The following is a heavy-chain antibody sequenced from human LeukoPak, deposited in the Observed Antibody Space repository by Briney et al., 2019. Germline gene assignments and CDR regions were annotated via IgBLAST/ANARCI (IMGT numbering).Heavy chain of an antibody. Sequence: SETLSLTCTVSGGSISSSSYYWGWIRQPPGKGLEWIGSIYYSGSTYYNPSLKSRVTISVDTSKNQFSLKLSSVTAADTAVYYCARHTAHYDFWGGYWTPLDYWGQGTLVTVSS. D-gene: IGHD3-3*01. J-gene: IGHJ4*02. CDR3: ARHTAHYDFWGGYWTPLDY. CDR1: GGSISSSSYY. CDR2: IYYSGST. V-gene: IGHV4-39*01.